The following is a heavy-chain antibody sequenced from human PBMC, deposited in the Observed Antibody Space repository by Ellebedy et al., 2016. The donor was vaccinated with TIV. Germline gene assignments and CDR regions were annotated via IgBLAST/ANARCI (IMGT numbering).Heavy chain of an antibody. V-gene: IGHV3-7*01. J-gene: IGHJ4*02. Sequence: GESLKLSCAASGFTFSWYWMNWVRQVPGKGLEWVANIKQDGSEKYYVDSVRGRFTISRDNAKNSLYLQMNSLRDEDTARYYCAFNREGHYWGQGTLVTVSS. CDR1: GFTFSWYW. CDR3: AFNREGHY. D-gene: IGHD1-26*01. CDR2: IKQDGSEK.